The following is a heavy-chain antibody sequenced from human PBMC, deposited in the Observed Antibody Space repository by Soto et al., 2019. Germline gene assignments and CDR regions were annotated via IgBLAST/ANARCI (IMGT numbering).Heavy chain of an antibody. J-gene: IGHJ4*02. CDR2: IDTSGTKI. V-gene: IGHV3-11*01. D-gene: IGHD3-3*01. CDR1: GYTFSDYY. CDR3: ASHYDMWSGYLSPVDY. Sequence: SGGDLVKPGGSLRLSCAASGYTFSDYYMSWIRQAPGKGLEWISYIDTSGTKIYYADSVKGRFTITRDNAKNSLYLEMNSLRDEDTAVYYCASHYDMWSGYLSPVDYWGQGTLVTVSS.